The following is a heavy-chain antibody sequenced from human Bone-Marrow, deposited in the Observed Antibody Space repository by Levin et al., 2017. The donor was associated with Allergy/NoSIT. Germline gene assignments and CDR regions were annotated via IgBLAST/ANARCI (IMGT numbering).Heavy chain of an antibody. Sequence: SETLSLTCALYGGSFSGYYWTWIRQSPGKGLEWIGEVNHSGSTNYNPSLKSRVTISVDTSKNQFSLRMTSVTTADTALYFCARKMGNYDFWSAHRGWFDPWGQGTLVTVSS. CDR2: VNHSGST. D-gene: IGHD3-3*01. J-gene: IGHJ5*02. CDR1: GGSFSGYY. V-gene: IGHV4-34*01. CDR3: ARKMGNYDFWSAHRGWFDP.